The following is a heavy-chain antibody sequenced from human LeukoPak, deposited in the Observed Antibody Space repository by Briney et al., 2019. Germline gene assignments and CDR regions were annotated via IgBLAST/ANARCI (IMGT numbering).Heavy chain of an antibody. Sequence: ASVKVSCKASGYTFTSYDINWVRQATGQGLEWMGWMNPNSGNTGYAQKFQGRVTMTRNTSISTAYMELSSLGSEDTAVYYCARGPYYDFWSGYSPFYYYYYGMDVWGQGTTVTVSS. D-gene: IGHD3-3*01. V-gene: IGHV1-8*01. CDR1: GYTFTSYD. J-gene: IGHJ6*02. CDR3: ARGPYYDFWSGYSPFYYYYYGMDV. CDR2: MNPNSGNT.